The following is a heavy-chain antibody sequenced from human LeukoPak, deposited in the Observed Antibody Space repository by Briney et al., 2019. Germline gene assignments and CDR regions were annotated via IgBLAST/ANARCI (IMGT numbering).Heavy chain of an antibody. Sequence: GGSLRLSCAASGFTFDDYAMHWVRQAPGKGLEWVSGISWNSGSIGYTDSVKGRFTISRDNAKNTLYLQMNSLRAEDTAVYYCARDWPYYYDSSGLNYWGQGTLVTVSS. V-gene: IGHV3-9*01. D-gene: IGHD3-22*01. CDR1: GFTFDDYA. J-gene: IGHJ4*02. CDR2: ISWNSGSI. CDR3: ARDWPYYYDSSGLNY.